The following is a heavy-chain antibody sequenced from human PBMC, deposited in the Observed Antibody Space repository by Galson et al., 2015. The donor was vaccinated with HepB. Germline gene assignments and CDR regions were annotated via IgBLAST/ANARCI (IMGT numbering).Heavy chain of an antibody. CDR3: TRIALSGSYWYFDY. V-gene: IGHV3-48*01. D-gene: IGHD1-26*01. J-gene: IGHJ4*02. CDR2: XXTTXDNK. CDR1: GFTFSSYT. Sequence: SLRLSCAASGFTFSSYTMNWVRQAPGKGLXXISXXXTTXDNKFSADSVKGRFIISRDNAKNLLYLQMNSLRAEDTAVYYCTRIALSGSYWYFDYWGQGSLGTVSS.